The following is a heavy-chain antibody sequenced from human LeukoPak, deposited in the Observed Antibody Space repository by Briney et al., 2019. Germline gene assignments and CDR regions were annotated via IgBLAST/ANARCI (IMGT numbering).Heavy chain of an antibody. D-gene: IGHD1-26*01. CDR1: GFAVSSNY. CDR3: ARDVVGATYFD. V-gene: IGHV3-53*01. J-gene: IGHJ4*02. CDR2: IYSGGST. Sequence: GWSLRLSCAASGFAVSSNYMTWVRQAPGKGLEWVSIIYSGGSTSYADSVKGRFTISRDNSKNTLYLQMNSLRAEDTAVYYCARDVVGATYFDWGQGTLVTVSS.